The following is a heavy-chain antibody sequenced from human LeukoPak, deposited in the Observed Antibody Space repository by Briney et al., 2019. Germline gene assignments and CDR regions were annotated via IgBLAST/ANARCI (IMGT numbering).Heavy chain of an antibody. D-gene: IGHD4-17*01. CDR3: ASTIGDPRPFDY. J-gene: IGHJ4*02. CDR2: IYYSGST. CDR1: GGSISSSSYY. Sequence: PSETLSLTCTVSGGSISSSSYYWGWIRQPPGKGLEWIGSIYYSGSTYYNPSLKSRVTISVDTSKNQFSLKLSSVTAADTAVYCCASTIGDPRPFDYWGQGTLVTVSS. V-gene: IGHV4-39*01.